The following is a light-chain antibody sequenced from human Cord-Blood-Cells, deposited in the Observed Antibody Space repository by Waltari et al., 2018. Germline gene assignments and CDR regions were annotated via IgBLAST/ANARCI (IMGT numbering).Light chain of an antibody. Sequence: QSALTQPASVSGSPGQSITISCTGTSSDVGSYNLVSWYQQHQGKAPKLMIYEGSKRPSVVSNRFSGPKSGTTASLTISGLQAEDEADYYCCSYAGPWVFGGGTKLTVL. CDR3: CSYAGPWV. CDR1: SSDVGSYNL. CDR2: EGS. J-gene: IGLJ3*02. V-gene: IGLV2-23*01.